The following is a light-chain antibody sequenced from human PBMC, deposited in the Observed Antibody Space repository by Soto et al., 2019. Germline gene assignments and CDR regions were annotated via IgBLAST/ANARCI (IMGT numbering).Light chain of an antibody. CDR1: QSVLYSSNNKNY. Sequence: DIVMTQSPDSLAVSLGERATINCKSSQSVLYSSNNKNYLAWYQQKPGQPPKLLIYWASTRESRVPDRFSGSGSGTDFTLTISSLQAEDVAVYYCQQYYSTPFTFDPGTKVDIK. CDR3: QQYYSTPFT. V-gene: IGKV4-1*01. CDR2: WAS. J-gene: IGKJ3*01.